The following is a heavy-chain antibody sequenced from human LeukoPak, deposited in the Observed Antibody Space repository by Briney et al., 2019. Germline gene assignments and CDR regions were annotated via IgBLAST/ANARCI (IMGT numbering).Heavy chain of an antibody. CDR1: GYTFTNFG. CDR2: ISAYNGNT. J-gene: IGHJ4*02. V-gene: IGHV1-18*01. CDR3: AREADFDY. Sequence: GASVKVSCKASGYTFTNFGISWVRQAPGQGLEWMGWISAYNGNTNYPQRLQGRVTMTTDTSTSTAYMELSSLRSEDTAVYYCAREADFDYWGQGTLVTVSS.